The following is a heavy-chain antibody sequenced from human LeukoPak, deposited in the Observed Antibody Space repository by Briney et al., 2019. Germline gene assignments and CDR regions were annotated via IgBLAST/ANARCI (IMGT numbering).Heavy chain of an antibody. CDR2: ISSSGSTI. D-gene: IGHD3-3*01. CDR1: GFTFSSYE. J-gene: IGHJ6*02. Sequence: GGSLRLSWAASGFTFSSYEMNWVRQAPEKGLKWVSYISSSGSTIYYADSVKGRFTISRDNAKNSLYLQMNSLRAEDTAVYYCARALPQYYDFWSGYYTGPYYYGMDVWGQGTTVTVSS. CDR3: ARALPQYYDFWSGYYTGPYYYGMDV. V-gene: IGHV3-48*03.